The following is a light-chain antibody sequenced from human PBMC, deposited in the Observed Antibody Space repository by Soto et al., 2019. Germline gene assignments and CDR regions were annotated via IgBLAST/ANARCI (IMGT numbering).Light chain of an antibody. CDR2: ASS. CDR3: LQHYSHPQT. Sequence: DVQMTQSPSAMSASVGDRVTITCRASQGIGNYLAWFQQKPGKAPERLIYASSILEGGVPSRFSGSGSGTDFTLTISSLQPDDFATYYCLQHYSHPQTFGRRTKVEIK. CDR1: QGIGNY. V-gene: IGKV1-17*03. J-gene: IGKJ1*01.